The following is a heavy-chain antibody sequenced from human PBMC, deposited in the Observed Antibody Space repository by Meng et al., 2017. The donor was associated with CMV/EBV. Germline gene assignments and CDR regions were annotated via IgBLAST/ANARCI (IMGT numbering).Heavy chain of an antibody. CDR1: GGTFSSYA. CDR3: ARDSHDYSNYYFDY. V-gene: IGHV1-69*12. CDR2: IIPIFGTA. Sequence: QVLLGQVGARVMKRGSSVKVYGKASGGTFSSYAISWVRQAPGQGLEWMGGIIPIFGTANYAQKFQGRVTITADESTSTAYMELSSLRSEDTAVYYCARDSHDYSNYYFDYWGQGTLVTVSS. J-gene: IGHJ4*02. D-gene: IGHD4-11*01.